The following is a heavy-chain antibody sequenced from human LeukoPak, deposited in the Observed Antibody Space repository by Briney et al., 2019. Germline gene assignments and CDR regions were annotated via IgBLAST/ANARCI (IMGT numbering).Heavy chain of an antibody. J-gene: IGHJ4*02. D-gene: IGHD2-8*01. CDR1: GYSLSELS. V-gene: IGHV1-24*01. CDR3: AAGGVYDLLDN. Sequence: ASVKVSCKVSGYSLSELSMHWGRQAPGKGLEWMGGFDPENGEAVYAQKFQGRVTMTEDTSTDTSYMELNSLKSEDTAVYYCAAGGVYDLLDNWGQGTLVTVSS. CDR2: FDPENGEA.